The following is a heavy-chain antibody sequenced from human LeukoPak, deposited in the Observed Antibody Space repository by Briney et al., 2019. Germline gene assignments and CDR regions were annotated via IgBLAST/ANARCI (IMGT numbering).Heavy chain of an antibody. D-gene: IGHD3-22*01. CDR2: ISNSGSSI. CDR3: ARETFTTADAFDI. J-gene: IGHJ3*02. CDR1: GFTFSDSY. Sequence: PGGSLRLSCAASGFTFSDSYMTWIRQAPGKGLEWVSYISNSGSSIYYADSVKGRFTISRDNAKNSLYLQMNSLRAEDTAVYYCARETFTTADAFDIWGQGTMVTVSS. V-gene: IGHV3-11*04.